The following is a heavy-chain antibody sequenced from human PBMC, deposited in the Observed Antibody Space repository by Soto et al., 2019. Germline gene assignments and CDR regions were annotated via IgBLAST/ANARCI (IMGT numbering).Heavy chain of an antibody. J-gene: IGHJ6*02. V-gene: IGHV5-51*01. Sequence: PGESLKISCNGSGYIFTSYWIGWVRQMPGKGLEWMGIIYPGDSDTRYSPSFQGQVTISADKSISTAYLQWSSLKASDTAMYYCARYCTNGVCYPYGMDVWGQGTTVTVSS. CDR3: ARYCTNGVCYPYGMDV. D-gene: IGHD2-8*01. CDR2: IYPGDSDT. CDR1: GYIFTSYW.